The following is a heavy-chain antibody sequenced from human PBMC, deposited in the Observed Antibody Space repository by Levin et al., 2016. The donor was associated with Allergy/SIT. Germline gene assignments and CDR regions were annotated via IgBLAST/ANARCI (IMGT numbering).Heavy chain of an antibody. D-gene: IGHD2-2*02. Sequence: GESLKISCAASGFTFSSYAMTWVRQAPGKGLEWVSTINDFGDTTHYTDSVRGRFTISRDNSKSTLYLQMSALRADDTAVYYCTKEGSSSVPGAIPGCWGQGTLVTVSS. J-gene: IGHJ4*02. V-gene: IGHV3-23*01. CDR2: INDFGDTT. CDR3: TKEGSSSVPGAIPGC. CDR1: GFTFSSYA.